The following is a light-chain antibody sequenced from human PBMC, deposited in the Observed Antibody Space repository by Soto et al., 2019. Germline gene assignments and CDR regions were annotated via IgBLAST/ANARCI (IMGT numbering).Light chain of an antibody. CDR1: QDISTY. V-gene: IGKV1-33*01. CDR3: QQYDNLPRFT. J-gene: IGKJ3*01. Sequence: DTQMTQSPSSLSASVGDRVTITCQASQDISTYLNWYQQKPGKAPKLLIYDASNLESGVPSRFSGSGSGTDFTFTISSLQPEDIATYYCQQYDNLPRFTFGPVTKVDIK. CDR2: DAS.